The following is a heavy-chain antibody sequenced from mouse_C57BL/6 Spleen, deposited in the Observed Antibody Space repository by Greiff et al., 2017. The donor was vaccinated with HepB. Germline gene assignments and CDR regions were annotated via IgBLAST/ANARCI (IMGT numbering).Heavy chain of an antibody. V-gene: IGHV1-53*01. CDR1: GYTFTSYW. J-gene: IGHJ2*01. Sequence: QVQLQQPGTELVKPGASVKLSCKASGYTFTSYWLHWVKQRPGQGLEWIGNINPSNGGTNYNEKFKSKATLTVDKSSSTAYMQLSSLTSEDSAVYYCARGRGSSWGNFDYWGQGTTLTVSS. CDR2: INPSNGGT. CDR3: ARGRGSSWGNFDY. D-gene: IGHD1-1*01.